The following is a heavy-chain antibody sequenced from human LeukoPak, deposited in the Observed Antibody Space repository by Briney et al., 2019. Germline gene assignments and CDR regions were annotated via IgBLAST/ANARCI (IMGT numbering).Heavy chain of an antibody. CDR1: GYSFTNYY. CDR2: INPSGGST. CDR3: AREGVYDSNGYYYDH. D-gene: IGHD3-22*01. Sequence: ASVKVSCKASGYSFTNYYIHRVRQAPGQGLEWMGLINPSGGSTTYPQKFQGKITMTRDMSTSTVYMELSSLRSEDTAVYYCAREGVYDSNGYYYDHWGQGTPVTVSS. J-gene: IGHJ4*02. V-gene: IGHV1-46*01.